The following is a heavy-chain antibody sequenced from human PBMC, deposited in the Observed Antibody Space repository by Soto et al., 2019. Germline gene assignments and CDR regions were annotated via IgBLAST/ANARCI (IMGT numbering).Heavy chain of an antibody. D-gene: IGHD3-10*01. CDR2: IIPILGIA. Sequence: SVKVSCKASGYTFTSYDINWVRQAPGQGLEWMGRIIPILGIANYAQKFQGRVTMTEDTSTDTAYMELSSLRSEDTAVYYCASGYYGSGSRIETDFDYWGQGTLVTVSS. CDR3: ASGYYGSGSRIETDFDY. CDR1: GYTFTSYD. J-gene: IGHJ4*02. V-gene: IGHV1-69*04.